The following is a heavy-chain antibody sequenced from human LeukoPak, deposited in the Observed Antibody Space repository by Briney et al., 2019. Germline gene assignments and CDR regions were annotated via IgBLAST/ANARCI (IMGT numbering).Heavy chain of an antibody. CDR3: ARDRKSSGWPLYYYYYGMDV. CDR1: GYTFTSYG. Sequence: ASVKVSFKASGYTFTSYGISWVRQAPGQGLEWMGWISAYNGNTNYAQKLQGRVTMTTDTSTSTAYMELRSLRSDDTAVYYCARDRKSSGWPLYYYYYGMDVWGQGTTVTVSS. CDR2: ISAYNGNT. J-gene: IGHJ6*02. D-gene: IGHD6-19*01. V-gene: IGHV1-18*01.